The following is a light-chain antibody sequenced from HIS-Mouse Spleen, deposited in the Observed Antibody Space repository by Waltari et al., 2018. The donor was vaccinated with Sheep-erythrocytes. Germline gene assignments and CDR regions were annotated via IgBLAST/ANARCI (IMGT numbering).Light chain of an antibody. CDR3: QQSYSTPQFT. CDR1: QSISSY. Sequence: DIQMTQSPSSLSASVGARVTITCRASQSISSYLTWYQQKPGKAPKLLIYAASSLQSGVPSRFSGSGSGTDFTLTISSLQPEDFATYYCQQSYSTPQFTFGPGTKVDI. J-gene: IGKJ3*01. CDR2: AAS. V-gene: IGKV1-39*01.